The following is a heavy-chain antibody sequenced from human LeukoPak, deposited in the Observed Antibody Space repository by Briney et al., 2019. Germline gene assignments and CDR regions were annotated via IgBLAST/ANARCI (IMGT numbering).Heavy chain of an antibody. D-gene: IGHD3-16*02. V-gene: IGHV3-21*01. J-gene: IGHJ5*02. CDR1: GFTFSSYS. Sequence: GGSLRLSCAASGFTFSSYSMNWVRQAPGKGLEWVSSISSSSSYIYYAHSVKGRFTISRDNTKNSLYLQMNSLRAEDTAVYYCARETYYDYVWGSYQDDNWFDPWGQGTLVTVSS. CDR2: ISSSSSYI. CDR3: ARETYYDYVWGSYQDDNWFDP.